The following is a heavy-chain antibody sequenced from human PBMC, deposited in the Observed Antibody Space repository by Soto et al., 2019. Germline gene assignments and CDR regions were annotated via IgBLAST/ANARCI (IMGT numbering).Heavy chain of an antibody. D-gene: IGHD4-4*01. J-gene: IGHJ4*02. CDR3: ARSPSLSSSNDYTNY. CDR1: GFTFSSYG. V-gene: IGHV3-30*03. CDR2: ISYDGSNK. Sequence: QVQLVESGGGVVQPGRSLRLSCAASGFTFSSYGMHWVRQAPGKGLEWVAVISYDGSNKYYADSVKGRFTISRDNSKNTLYLQMNSLRAEDTAVYYCARSPSLSSSNDYTNYWGQGTLVTVSS.